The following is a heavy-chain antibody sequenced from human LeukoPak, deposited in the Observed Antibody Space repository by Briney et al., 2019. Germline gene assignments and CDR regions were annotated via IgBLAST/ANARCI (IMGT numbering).Heavy chain of an antibody. V-gene: IGHV3-23*01. CDR3: AKDMVAAANWFDP. CDR1: GFTFSSYA. Sequence: GGSLRLSCAASGFTFSSYAMNWVRQAPGKGLEWVSTILSGGSTYYADSVKGRFTISRDTSKDTLYLQMNSLRPEDTAVYYCAKDMVAAANWFDPWGQGTLVTVSS. D-gene: IGHD6-13*01. J-gene: IGHJ5*02. CDR2: ILSGGST.